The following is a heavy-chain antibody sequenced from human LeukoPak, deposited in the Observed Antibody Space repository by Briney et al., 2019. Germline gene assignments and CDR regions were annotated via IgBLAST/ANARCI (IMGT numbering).Heavy chain of an antibody. CDR2: TYYRSTWYN. CDR3: ARRLTQYDCFDP. J-gene: IGHJ5*02. Sequence: SQTLSLTCAISGDSVSSNSVTWNWIRQAPSRGLEWLGRTYYRSTWYNDYAVSVRGRITVNPDTSKNQFSLHLNSVTPEDTAVYYCARRLTQYDCFDPWGRGILVTVSS. CDR1: GDSVSSNSVT. V-gene: IGHV6-1*01. D-gene: IGHD2-2*01.